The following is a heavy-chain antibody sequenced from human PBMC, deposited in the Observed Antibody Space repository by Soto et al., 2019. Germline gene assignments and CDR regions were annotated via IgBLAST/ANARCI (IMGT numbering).Heavy chain of an antibody. J-gene: IGHJ6*02. V-gene: IGHV3-21*01. D-gene: IGHD6-13*01. CDR2: ISSASSET. CDR3: ARDPIPPNIAAAAPYYYGMDV. CDR1: GFTFSRVS. Sequence: GGSLRLSCEASGFTFSRVSMNWVRQVPGKGLEWVASISSASSETWYADSVKGRFIISRDNAQNSLFLQMNTLRPEDSAIYYCARDPIPPNIAAAAPYYYGMDVWGQGTTVTVSS.